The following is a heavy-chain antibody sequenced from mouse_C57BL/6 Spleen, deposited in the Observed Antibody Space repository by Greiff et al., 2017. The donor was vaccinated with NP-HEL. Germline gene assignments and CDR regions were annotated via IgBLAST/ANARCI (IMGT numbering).Heavy chain of an antibody. V-gene: IGHV5-16*02. CDR3: ARRGGSSYFDY. J-gene: IGHJ2*01. CDR1: GFTFSDYY. Sequence: EVQLQESEGGLVQPGSSMKLSCTASGFTFSDYYMAWVRQVPEKGLEWVANINYDGSSTYYLDSLKSRFIISRDNAKNILYLQMSSLKYEDTATYYCARRGGSSYFDYWGQGTTLTVSS. CDR2: INYDGSST. D-gene: IGHD1-1*01.